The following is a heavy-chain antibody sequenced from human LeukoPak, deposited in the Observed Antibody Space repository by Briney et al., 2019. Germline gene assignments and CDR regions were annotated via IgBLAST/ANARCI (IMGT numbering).Heavy chain of an antibody. J-gene: IGHJ3*02. D-gene: IGHD4-17*01. CDR2: IYYSGST. CDR1: GGSISSYY. Sequence: SETLSLTCTVSGGSISSYYWTWIRQPPGKGLEWIGSIYYSGSTNYNPSLKSRVTISVDTSKNQLSLKLSSVTAADTAVYYCATEMTTVTRGAFDIWGQGTMVTVSS. CDR3: ATEMTTVTRGAFDI. V-gene: IGHV4-59*12.